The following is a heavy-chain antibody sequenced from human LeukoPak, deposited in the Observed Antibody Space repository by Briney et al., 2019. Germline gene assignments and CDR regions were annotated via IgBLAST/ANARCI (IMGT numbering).Heavy chain of an antibody. D-gene: IGHD3-10*01. J-gene: IGHJ4*02. Sequence: SETLSLTCTVSGGSISSYYWSWIRQPPGKGLEWIGEINHSGSTNYNPSLKSRVTISVDTSKNQFSLKLSSVTAADTAVYYCARGGIIGTYYYGSGRRHTSNFDYWGQGTLVTVSS. V-gene: IGHV4-34*01. CDR2: INHSGST. CDR1: GGSISSYY. CDR3: ARGGIIGTYYYGSGRRHTSNFDY.